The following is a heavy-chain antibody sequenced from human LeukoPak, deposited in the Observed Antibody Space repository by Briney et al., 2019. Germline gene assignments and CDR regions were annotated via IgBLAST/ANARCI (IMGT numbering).Heavy chain of an antibody. J-gene: IGHJ4*02. D-gene: IGHD3-9*01. CDR2: IWYDGSNK. Sequence: GGSLRLSCAASGFTFSTYAMRWVRQAPGKGLEWVAVIWYDGSNKYYADSVKGRFTISRDNSKNTLYLQMNSLRAEDTAVYYCARDRYDTGPPTIADYWGQGTLVTVSS. CDR1: GFTFSTYA. CDR3: ARDRYDTGPPTIADY. V-gene: IGHV3-33*08.